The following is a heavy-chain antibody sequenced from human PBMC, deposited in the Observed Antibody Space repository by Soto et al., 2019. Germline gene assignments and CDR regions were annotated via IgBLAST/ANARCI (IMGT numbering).Heavy chain of an antibody. V-gene: IGHV1-2*04. D-gene: IGHD4-17*01. CDR3: ARVSVTTAGDAFDI. CDR2: INPNSGGT. J-gene: IGHJ3*02. Sequence: ASVKVSCKASGYTFTGYYMHWVRQAPGQGLEWMGWINPNSGGTNYAQKLQGWVTMTRDTSISTAYMELSRLRSDDTAVYYCARVSVTTAGDAFDIWGQGTMVTVSS. CDR1: GYTFTGYY.